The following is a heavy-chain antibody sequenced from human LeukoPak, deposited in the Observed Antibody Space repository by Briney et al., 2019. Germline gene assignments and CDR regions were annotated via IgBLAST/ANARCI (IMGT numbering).Heavy chain of an antibody. CDR2: MSPNSGNT. CDR1: GYTFTSYD. Sequence: GASVKVSCKASGYTFTSYDINWVRQATGQGLEWMGWMSPNSGNTGYAQKFQGRVTMTRNTSISTAYMELSSLRSEDTAVYYCARGPRIAARPRNWFDPWGQGTLVTVSS. J-gene: IGHJ5*02. CDR3: ARGPRIAARPRNWFDP. D-gene: IGHD6-6*01. V-gene: IGHV1-8*01.